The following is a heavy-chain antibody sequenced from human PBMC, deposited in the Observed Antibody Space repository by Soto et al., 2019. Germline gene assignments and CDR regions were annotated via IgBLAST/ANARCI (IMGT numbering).Heavy chain of an antibody. CDR2: IYSDGNT. CDR3: ARVNPPYP. J-gene: IGHJ5*02. CDR1: GFTVSSNF. V-gene: IGHV3-53*01. Sequence: GGSLRLSCAASGFTVSSNFMSWVRQAPGKGLQWASIIYSDGNTYYADSVKGRFTISRDVSKNTLYLQMNSLRADDTAVYYCARVNPPYPWGQGTLATVSS.